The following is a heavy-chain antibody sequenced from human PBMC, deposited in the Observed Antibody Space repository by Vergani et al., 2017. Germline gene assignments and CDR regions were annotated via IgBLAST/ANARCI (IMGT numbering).Heavy chain of an antibody. CDR2: VYHSGST. D-gene: IGHD6-25*01. Sequence: QVHLQESGPGLVKPSETLSLTCSVSGDSINTADYWGWIRKPPGKGLEWIGSVYHSGSTSYNPSLQSRVTISVDTSKNQFSLNLNSMTAADTAIYYCAKNSSGGFFDNWGQGALVTVFS. CDR1: GDSINTADY. J-gene: IGHJ4*02. V-gene: IGHV4-38-2*02. CDR3: AKNSSGGFFDN.